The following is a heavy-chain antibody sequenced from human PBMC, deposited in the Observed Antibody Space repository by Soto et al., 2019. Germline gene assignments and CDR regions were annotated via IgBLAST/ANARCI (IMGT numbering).Heavy chain of an antibody. CDR3: SNAGVLIRISHISSSSYFAF. J-gene: IGHJ4*02. V-gene: IGHV3-30*18. CDR2: ISYDGSNT. Sequence: QVQLVESGGGVVQPGRSLRLSCAASGFTFSSYGMHWVRQAPGKGLEWVAIISYDGSNTYYADSVKGRFTISRDNSKTTLYLQMTSLRPEATSVYYSSNAGVLIRISHISSSSYFAFWCPGTLVTVSS. D-gene: IGHD3-16*01. CDR1: GFTFSSYG.